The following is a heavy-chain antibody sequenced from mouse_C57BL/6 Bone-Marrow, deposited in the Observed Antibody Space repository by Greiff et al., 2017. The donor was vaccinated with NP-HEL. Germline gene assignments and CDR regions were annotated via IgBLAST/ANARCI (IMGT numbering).Heavy chain of an antibody. CDR1: GFPITSGYY. CDR2: ITHSGET. D-gene: IGHD2-1*01. CDR3: AGDRYGNYGFFAY. Sequence: VQLVESGPGLVKPSQSLFLTCSITGFPITSGYYWIWIRQSPGKPLEWMGYITHSGETFYNPSLQSPISSTRETSKNQFFLQLNSVTTEDTAMYYCAGDRYGNYGFFAYWGQGTLVTVSA. V-gene: IGHV12-3*01. J-gene: IGHJ3*01.